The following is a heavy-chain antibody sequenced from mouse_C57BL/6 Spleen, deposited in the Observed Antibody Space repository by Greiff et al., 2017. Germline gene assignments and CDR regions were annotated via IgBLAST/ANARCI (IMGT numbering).Heavy chain of an antibody. V-gene: IGHV5-12*01. Sequence: EVKLMESGGGLVQPGGSLKLSCAASGFTFSDYYMYWVRQTPEKRLEWVAYISNGGGSTYYPDTVKGRFTISRDNAKNTLYLQRSRLKSEDTAMYYCARQEDYGSRDWYFDVWGTGTTVTVSS. CDR2: ISNGGGST. CDR3: ARQEDYGSRDWYFDV. D-gene: IGHD1-1*01. J-gene: IGHJ1*03. CDR1: GFTFSDYY.